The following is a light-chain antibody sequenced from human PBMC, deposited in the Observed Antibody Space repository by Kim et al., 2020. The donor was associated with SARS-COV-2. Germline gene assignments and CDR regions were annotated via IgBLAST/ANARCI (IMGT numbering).Light chain of an antibody. CDR1: KLGDKY. J-gene: IGLJ2*01. CDR3: QAWDSSTAV. Sequence: SYELTQPPSVSVSPGQTASITCSGDKLGDKYACWYQQKPGQSPVLVIYQDSKRPSGIPERFSGSNSGNTAPLTISGTQAMAEADYYCQAWDSSTAVFGGG. V-gene: IGLV3-1*01. CDR2: QDS.